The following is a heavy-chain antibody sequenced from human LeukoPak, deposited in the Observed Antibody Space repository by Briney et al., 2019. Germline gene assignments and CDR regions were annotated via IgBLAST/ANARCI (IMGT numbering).Heavy chain of an antibody. Sequence: GGSLRLSCAASGFTFSSYAMSWLRQAPGKGLEWVSAISGSGGSTYYADSVKGRFTISRDNAKNSLYLQMNSLRAEDTAVYYCARDRLRIFGVVTYMFDYWGQGTLVTVSS. CDR3: ARDRLRIFGVVTYMFDY. CDR2: ISGSGGST. CDR1: GFTFSSYA. V-gene: IGHV3-23*01. J-gene: IGHJ4*02. D-gene: IGHD3-3*01.